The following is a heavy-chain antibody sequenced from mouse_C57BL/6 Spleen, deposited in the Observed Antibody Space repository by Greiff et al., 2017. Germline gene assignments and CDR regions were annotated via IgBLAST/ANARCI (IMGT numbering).Heavy chain of an antibody. Sequence: DVQLVESGGGLVKPGGSLKPSCAASGFTFSSYAMSWVRQPPEKRLEWVATISDGGSYPSYPDNVKGRFTISRDNAKNNLYLQMSHLKSEDTAMYYCARDPGNDYGGFYAMDYWGQGTSVTVSS. J-gene: IGHJ4*01. CDR3: ARDPGNDYGGFYAMDY. D-gene: IGHD2-4*01. V-gene: IGHV5-4*01. CDR2: ISDGGSYP. CDR1: GFTFSSYA.